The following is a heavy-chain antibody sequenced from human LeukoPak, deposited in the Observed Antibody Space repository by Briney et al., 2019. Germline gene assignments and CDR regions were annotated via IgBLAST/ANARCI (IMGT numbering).Heavy chain of an antibody. Sequence: GGSLRLSCAASRFTFSNYAMHWVRQAPGKGLEWVAVISYDGSNKNYADSVKGRFTISRDNSKNTLYLQMNSLKGEDTAVYYCARDVGATTYYYYGMDVWGQGTTVTVSS. CDR2: ISYDGSNK. CDR1: RFTFSNYA. V-gene: IGHV3-30-3*01. CDR3: ARDVGATTYYYYGMDV. D-gene: IGHD1-26*01. J-gene: IGHJ6*02.